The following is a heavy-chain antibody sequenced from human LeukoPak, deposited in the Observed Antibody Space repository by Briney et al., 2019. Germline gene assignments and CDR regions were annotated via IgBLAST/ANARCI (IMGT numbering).Heavy chain of an antibody. CDR2: ITSSSSYI. J-gene: IGHJ4*02. CDR1: GFTFSSYS. D-gene: IGHD3-16*02. CDR3: ARASPFYDYLWGSYRPFDY. V-gene: IGHV3-21*01. Sequence: GGSLRLSCAASGFTFSSYSMKWVRQAPGKGLEWVSSITSSSSYIYYADSVKGRFTISRDNAKNSLYLQMNSLRAEDTAVYYCARASPFYDYLWGSYRPFDYWGQGTLVTVSS.